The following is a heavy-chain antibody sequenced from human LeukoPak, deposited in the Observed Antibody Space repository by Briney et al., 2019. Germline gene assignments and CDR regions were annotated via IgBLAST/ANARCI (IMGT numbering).Heavy chain of an antibody. V-gene: IGHV3-21*01. D-gene: IGHD5-12*01. CDR2: ISSSSSYI. CDR1: GFTFSSYS. J-gene: IGHJ5*02. Sequence: GGSLRLSCAASGFTFSSYSMNWVRQAPGKGLEWVSSISSSSSYIYYADSVKGRFTISRDNAKNSLYLQMNSLRAEDTAVYYCARVASGYDYWFDPWGQGTLVTVSS. CDR3: ARVASGYDYWFDP.